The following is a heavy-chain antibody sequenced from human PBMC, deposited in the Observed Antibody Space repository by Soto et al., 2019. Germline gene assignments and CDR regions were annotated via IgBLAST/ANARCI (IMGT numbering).Heavy chain of an antibody. J-gene: IGHJ6*02. V-gene: IGHV1-3*01. CDR2: ISAGNGIT. D-gene: IGHD2-2*01. Sequence: QVQLVQSGAEVKQPGASVKVSCKASGYSFSGYGIHWVRQAPGQRPEWMGWISAGNGITKFSQQFQGRVAAIRDIAASTAYMELRSLTSEYTAVYYCARGSSSWSRGTGAYYGMDVWGQGTTVFVSS. CDR3: ARGSSSWSRGTGAYYGMDV. CDR1: GYSFSGYG.